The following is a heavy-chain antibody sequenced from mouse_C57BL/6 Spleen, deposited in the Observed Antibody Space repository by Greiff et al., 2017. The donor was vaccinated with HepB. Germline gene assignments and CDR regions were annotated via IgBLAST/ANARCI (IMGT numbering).Heavy chain of an antibody. J-gene: IGHJ4*01. CDR1: GYTFTSYW. CDR2: IDPSDSET. D-gene: IGHD1-2*01. CDR3: ARNGLYAMDY. V-gene: IGHV1-52*01. Sequence: QVQLQQSGAELVRPGSSVKLSCKASGYTFTSYWMHWVKQRPIQGLEWIGNIDPSDSETHYNQKFKDKATLTVDKSSSTAYMQLSSLTSEDSAVYYCARNGLYAMDYWGQGTSVTVSS.